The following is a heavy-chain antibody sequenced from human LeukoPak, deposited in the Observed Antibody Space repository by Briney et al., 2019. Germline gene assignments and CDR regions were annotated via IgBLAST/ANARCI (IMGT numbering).Heavy chain of an antibody. V-gene: IGHV3-30-3*01. Sequence: GGSLRLSCAASGFTFSSYAMHWVRQAPGKGLEWVAVISYDGSNKYYADSVKGRFTISRDNSKNTLYLQMNSLRAEDTAVYYCAKDDRTRAPYDAFDIWGQGTMVTVSS. J-gene: IGHJ3*02. D-gene: IGHD1-14*01. CDR1: GFTFSSYA. CDR3: AKDDRTRAPYDAFDI. CDR2: ISYDGSNK.